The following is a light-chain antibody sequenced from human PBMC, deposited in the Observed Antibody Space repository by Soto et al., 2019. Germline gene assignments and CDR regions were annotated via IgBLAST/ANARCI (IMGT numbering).Light chain of an antibody. CDR3: QHYNSYSEA. J-gene: IGKJ1*01. Sequence: DIHITQSPATLSASVGDRVTITCRASQSISSWLAWYQQKPGKAPKLLIYAASSLQSGVPSRFSGSGSGTDFTLTISSLQPEDFATYYCQHYNSYSEAFGQGTKVDIK. V-gene: IGKV1-5*01. CDR1: QSISSW. CDR2: AAS.